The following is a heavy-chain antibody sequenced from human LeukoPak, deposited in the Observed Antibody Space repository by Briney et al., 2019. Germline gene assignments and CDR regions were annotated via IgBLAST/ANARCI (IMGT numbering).Heavy chain of an antibody. CDR2: ISGSGGST. Sequence: GGSLRLSCAASGFTFSSYAMSWVRQAPGKGLEWVSAISGSGGSTYYADSVKGRFTISRDNSKNTLYLQMNSLRAEDTAVYYCAAVPHNPDLYDFWSGSYNWFDPWGQGTLVTVSS. J-gene: IGHJ5*02. D-gene: IGHD3-3*01. V-gene: IGHV3-23*01. CDR1: GFTFSSYA. CDR3: AAVPHNPDLYDFWSGSYNWFDP.